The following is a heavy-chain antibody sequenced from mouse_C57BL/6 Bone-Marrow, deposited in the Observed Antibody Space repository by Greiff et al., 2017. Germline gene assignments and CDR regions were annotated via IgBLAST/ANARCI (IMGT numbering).Heavy chain of an antibody. CDR1: GFTFSSYG. CDR2: ISSGGSYT. Sequence: EVKLVESGGDLVKPGGSLKLSCAASGFTFSSYGMSWVRQTPDKRLEWVATISSGGSYTYYPDSVKGRFTISRDNAKNTLYLQMSSLKSEDTAMYYCARRHLPAWFAYWGQGTLVTVSA. J-gene: IGHJ3*01. D-gene: IGHD3-1*01. V-gene: IGHV5-6*01. CDR3: ARRHLPAWFAY.